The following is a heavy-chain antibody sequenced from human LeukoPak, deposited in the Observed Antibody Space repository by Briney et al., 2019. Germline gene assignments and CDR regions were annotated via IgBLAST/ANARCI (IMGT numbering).Heavy chain of an antibody. D-gene: IGHD6-19*01. V-gene: IGHV3-49*03. J-gene: IGHJ4*02. CDR2: IRSKAYGGTT. CDR3: TRDLRRRSGWFSFDY. CDR1: GFTFGDYA. Sequence: GGSLRLSCTASGFTFGDYAMSWFRQAPGKGLEWVGFIRSKAYGGTTEYAASVKGRFTISRDDSKSIAYLQMNSLKTEDTAVYYCTRDLRRRSGWFSFDYWGQGTLVTVSS.